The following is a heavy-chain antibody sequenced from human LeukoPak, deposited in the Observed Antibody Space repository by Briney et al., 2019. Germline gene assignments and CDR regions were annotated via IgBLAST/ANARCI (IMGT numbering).Heavy chain of an antibody. Sequence: SETLSLTCTVSGGSISSYYWSWIRQPPGKGLEWIGYIYYSGSTNYNPSLKSRVTISVDTSKNQFSLKLSSVTAADTAVYYCARALCRDGYNLGYYYYGMDVWGQGTTVTVSS. V-gene: IGHV4-59*01. CDR3: ARALCRDGYNLGYYYYGMDV. CDR1: GGSISSYY. J-gene: IGHJ6*02. D-gene: IGHD5-24*01. CDR2: IYYSGST.